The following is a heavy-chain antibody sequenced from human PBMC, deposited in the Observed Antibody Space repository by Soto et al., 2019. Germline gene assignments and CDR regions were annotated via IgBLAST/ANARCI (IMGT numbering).Heavy chain of an antibody. CDR1: GFIFSTYG. Sequence: QMQLVESGGGVVQPGRSLRVSCEASGFIFSTYGMHWVRQAPGKGLEWVAVISYDGRNKYYADYVRGRFTISRANSKNTLHLQMNSLRGEDTAVYYCAKDTATAITSYYFYGMDVWGQGTTVTVSS. CDR3: AKDTATAITSYYFYGMDV. J-gene: IGHJ6*02. CDR2: ISYDGRNK. V-gene: IGHV3-30*18. D-gene: IGHD5-12*01.